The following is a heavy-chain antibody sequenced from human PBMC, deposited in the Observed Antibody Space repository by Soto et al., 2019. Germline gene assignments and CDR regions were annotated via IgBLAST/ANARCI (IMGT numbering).Heavy chain of an antibody. Sequence: QVLLQESGPGLVKPSGTLSLTCAVSGGSISSGNWWSWVRQSPGKALEWIGEIYHSGITNYNPSLKSRVTISVDSSENHLSLSLNTVTAADTAVYYCARNVRYYIDYWGQGTLVTVSS. D-gene: IGHD3-10*02. CDR1: GGSISSGNW. CDR2: IYHSGIT. J-gene: IGHJ4*02. CDR3: ARNVRYYIDY. V-gene: IGHV4-4*02.